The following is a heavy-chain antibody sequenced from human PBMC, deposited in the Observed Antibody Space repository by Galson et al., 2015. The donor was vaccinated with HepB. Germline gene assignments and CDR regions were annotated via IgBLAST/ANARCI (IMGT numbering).Heavy chain of an antibody. V-gene: IGHV3-23*01. J-gene: IGHJ4*02. CDR2: LSGGGVDT. Sequence: SLRLSCAASGFPFSSYAMSWVRQAPGKGLEWVSGLSGGGVDTYYADSVKGRFTISRDNSKNTLYLQMNSLRAEDTAVYYCAKGIGGSYWGGPFDFWGQGTLVTVSS. CDR1: GFPFSSYA. CDR3: AKGIGGSYWGGPFDF. D-gene: IGHD1-26*01.